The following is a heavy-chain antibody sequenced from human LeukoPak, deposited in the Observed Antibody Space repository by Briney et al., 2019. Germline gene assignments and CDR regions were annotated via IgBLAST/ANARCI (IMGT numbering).Heavy chain of an antibody. CDR2: INPNSGGT. J-gene: IGHJ6*02. Sequence: ASVKVSCTASGYTFTGYYMHWVRQAPGQGLEWMGWINPNSGGTNYAQKFQGWVTMTRDTSISTAYMELSRLRSDDTAVYYCARDKLPLYYYYGMDVWGQGTTVTVSS. V-gene: IGHV1-2*04. D-gene: IGHD2-15*01. CDR3: ARDKLPLYYYYGMDV. CDR1: GYTFTGYY.